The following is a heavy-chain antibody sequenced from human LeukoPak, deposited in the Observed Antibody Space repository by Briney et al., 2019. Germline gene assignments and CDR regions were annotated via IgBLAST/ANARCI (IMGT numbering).Heavy chain of an antibody. CDR3: ARTHPYSGSFDY. J-gene: IGHJ4*02. CDR2: IYHSGST. Sequence: SETLSLTCAVYGYSISSGYYWGRIRQPPGKGLEWIGSIYHSGSTYYNPSLKSRVTISVDTSKNQFSLKLSSVTAADTAVYYCARTHPYSGSFDYWGQGTLVTVSS. V-gene: IGHV4-38-2*01. CDR1: GYSISSGYY. D-gene: IGHD1-26*01.